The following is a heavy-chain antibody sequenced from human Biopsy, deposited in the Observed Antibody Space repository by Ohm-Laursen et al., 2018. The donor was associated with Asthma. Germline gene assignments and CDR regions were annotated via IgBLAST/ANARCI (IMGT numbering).Heavy chain of an antibody. Sequence: VVSVKVSCKASGYTFINYAIHWVRQTPGHSLEWMGWINAANGNTKYSQKFQGRLTISRDTSASTAYMDLSSLRSEDTAVYYCARTYFDFLTGQVHDAFAMWGQGTMVTVSS. J-gene: IGHJ3*02. CDR2: INAANGNT. CDR3: ARTYFDFLTGQVHDAFAM. CDR1: GYTFINYA. D-gene: IGHD3-9*01. V-gene: IGHV1-3*01.